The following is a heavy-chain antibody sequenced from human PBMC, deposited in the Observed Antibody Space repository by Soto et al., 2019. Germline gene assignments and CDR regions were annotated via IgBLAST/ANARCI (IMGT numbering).Heavy chain of an antibody. J-gene: IGHJ4*02. Sequence: GGSLRLSCAASGFTFSSYSMHWVRQAPGKGLEWVAVISYDGSNKYYADSVKGRFTISRDNSKNTLYLQMNSLRAEDTAVYYCARVIEGGAFSLNYYDSSGYPDYWGQGTLVTVSS. V-gene: IGHV3-30-3*01. CDR1: GFTFSSYS. D-gene: IGHD3-22*01. CDR2: ISYDGSNK. CDR3: ARVIEGGAFSLNYYDSSGYPDY.